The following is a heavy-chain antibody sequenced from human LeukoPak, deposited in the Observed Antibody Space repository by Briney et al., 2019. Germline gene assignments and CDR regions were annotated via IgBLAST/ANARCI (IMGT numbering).Heavy chain of an antibody. CDR3: AKDRYSSGWYSDFDY. CDR1: GFTFSSYA. CDR2: ISSSSSYI. J-gene: IGHJ4*02. D-gene: IGHD6-19*01. V-gene: IGHV3-21*01. Sequence: AGSLRLSCAASGFTFSSYAMSWVRQAPGKGLEWVSSISSSSSYIYYADSVKGRFTISRDNAKNSLYLQMNSLRAEDTAVYYCAKDRYSSGWYSDFDYWGQGTLVTVSS.